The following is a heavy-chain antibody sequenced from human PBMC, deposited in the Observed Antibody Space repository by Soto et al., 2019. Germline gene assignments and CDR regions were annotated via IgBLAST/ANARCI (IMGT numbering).Heavy chain of an antibody. CDR2: IIPIFGTA. CDR1: EGTFSSYA. V-gene: IGHV1-69*12. J-gene: IGHJ6*02. D-gene: IGHD6-13*01. CDR3: ARTAAAGYGMDV. Sequence: QVQLVQSGAEVKKPGSSVKVSCKAAEGTFSSYAISWLRQAPGQGLEWMGGIIPIFGTANYAQKFQGRVTSTADESTSTAYMELSSLRSEDTAVYYCARTAAAGYGMDVWGQGTTVTVSS.